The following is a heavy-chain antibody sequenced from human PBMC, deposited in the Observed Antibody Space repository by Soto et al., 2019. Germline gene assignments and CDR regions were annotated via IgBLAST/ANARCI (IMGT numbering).Heavy chain of an antibody. J-gene: IGHJ6*02. V-gene: IGHV5-10-1*01. Sequence: PGESLKISCKGSGYSFTSYWISWVLQIPGKGLEWMGRIDPSDSYTNYSPSFQGHVTISADKSISTAYLQWSSLMASDTAMYYCARTSAAGTYYYGMDVWGQGTTVTVSS. CDR2: IDPSDSYT. CDR1: GYSFTSYW. CDR3: ARTSAAGTYYYGMDV. D-gene: IGHD6-13*01.